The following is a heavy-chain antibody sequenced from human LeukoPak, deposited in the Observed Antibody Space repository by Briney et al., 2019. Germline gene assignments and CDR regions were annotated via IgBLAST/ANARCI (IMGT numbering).Heavy chain of an antibody. V-gene: IGHV1-69*06. Sequence: SVKVSCKASGGTFSSYAISWVRQAPGQGLEWMGGIIPIFGTADYAQKFQGRVTITADKSTSTAYMELSSLRSEDTAVYYCANLRGGFGEGYYFDYWGQGTLVTVSS. D-gene: IGHD3-10*01. CDR2: IIPIFGTA. J-gene: IGHJ4*02. CDR3: ANLRGGFGEGYYFDY. CDR1: GGTFSSYA.